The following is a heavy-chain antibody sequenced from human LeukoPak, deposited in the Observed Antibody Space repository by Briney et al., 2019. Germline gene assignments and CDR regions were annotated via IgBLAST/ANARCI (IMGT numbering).Heavy chain of an antibody. J-gene: IGHJ4*02. D-gene: IGHD6-13*01. CDR3: ARANARISSSWYSYYFDY. V-gene: IGHV4-39*07. CDR1: GGSISSSSYY. Sequence: SETLSLTCTVSGGSISSSSYYWGWIRQPPGKGLEWIGGIYYTGSTYYNPSLKSRVTMSVDTSKNQFSLKLSSVTAADTAVYYCARANARISSSWYSYYFDYWGQGTLVTVSS. CDR2: IYYTGST.